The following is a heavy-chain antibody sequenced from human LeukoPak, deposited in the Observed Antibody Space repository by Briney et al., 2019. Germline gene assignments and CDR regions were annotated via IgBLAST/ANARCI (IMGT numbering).Heavy chain of an antibody. V-gene: IGHV3-21*01. CDR2: ISISSGFI. CDR1: GFSFSSYS. D-gene: IGHD2-21*01. CDR3: ARYCGGDCYGMDV. Sequence: GGSLRLSCAASGFSFSSYSMNWVRQAPGKGLEWVSSISISSGFIYYADSVKGRFTISRDNAKNSLYLQMNNLRAEDTAVYYCARYCGGDCYGMDVWGQGTTVTVSS. J-gene: IGHJ6*02.